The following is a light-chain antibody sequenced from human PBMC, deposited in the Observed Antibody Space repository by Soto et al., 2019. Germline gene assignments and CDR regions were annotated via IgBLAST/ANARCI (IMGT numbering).Light chain of an antibody. Sequence: DIVMTQSPLSLPVTPGEPASISCRSSASLLHSNGYNCLDRYVQKPGQSPQLLIYFGSYRASGVPDRFSGSGSGTDFTLKISRVEAEDVGVYYCMQALQTPLTFGGGTKVEIK. V-gene: IGKV2-28*01. CDR1: ASLLHSNGYNC. CDR3: MQALQTPLT. CDR2: FGS. J-gene: IGKJ4*01.